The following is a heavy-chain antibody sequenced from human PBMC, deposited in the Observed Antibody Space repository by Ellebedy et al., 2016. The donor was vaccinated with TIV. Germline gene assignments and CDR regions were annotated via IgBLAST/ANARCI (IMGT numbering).Heavy chain of an antibody. CDR1: GYTFTSYA. V-gene: IGHV1-3*01. CDR2: INAGNDNT. Sequence: ASVKVSCXASGYTFTSYAMHWVRQAPGQRLEWMGWINAGNDNTKYSQKLQGRVTITRDYMELSGLMSEDTAVYYCATREWQDPMDVWGQGTTVTVSS. J-gene: IGHJ6*02. CDR3: ATREWQDPMDV. D-gene: IGHD3-3*01.